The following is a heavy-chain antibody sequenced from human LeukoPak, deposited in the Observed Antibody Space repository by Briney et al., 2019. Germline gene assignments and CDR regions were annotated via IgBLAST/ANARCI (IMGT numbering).Heavy chain of an antibody. Sequence: SETLSLTCTVSGGSISTSSYYWGWMRQPPGKGLEWIGSIYYSGSTYYNPSLKSRVTISLETSKNQFSLKLSSVTAADTAVYYCARPVGATNYYHYMDVWGKGTTVTV. J-gene: IGHJ6*03. V-gene: IGHV4-39*01. D-gene: IGHD1-26*01. CDR3: ARPVGATNYYHYMDV. CDR1: GGSISTSSYY. CDR2: IYYSGST.